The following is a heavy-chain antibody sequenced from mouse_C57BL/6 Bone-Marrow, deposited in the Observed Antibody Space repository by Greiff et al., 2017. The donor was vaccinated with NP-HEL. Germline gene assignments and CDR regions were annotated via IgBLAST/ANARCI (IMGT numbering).Heavy chain of an antibody. D-gene: IGHD1-1*01. J-gene: IGHJ3*01. V-gene: IGHV5-17*01. CDR2: ISSGSSTI. Sequence: EVQLVESGGGLVKPGGSLKLSCAASGFTFSDYGMHWVRQAPEKGLAWVAYISSGSSTIYYADTVKGRFTISRDNAKNTLFLQMTSLRSEDTAMYYCAREGGSPFAYWGQGTLVTVSA. CDR3: AREGGSPFAY. CDR1: GFTFSDYG.